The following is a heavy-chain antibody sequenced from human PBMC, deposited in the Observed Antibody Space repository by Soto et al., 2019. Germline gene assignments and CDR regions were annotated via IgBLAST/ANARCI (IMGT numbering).Heavy chain of an antibody. CDR3: ARVTAIIYYYYGMDV. D-gene: IGHD2-21*02. Sequence: GGSLRLSCAASGFTFSSYWMSWVRQAPGKGLEWVANIKQDGSEKYYVDSVKGRFTISRDNAKNSLYLQMNSLRAEDTAVYYCARVTAIIYYYYGMDVWGQGTTVTVSS. V-gene: IGHV3-7*05. CDR1: GFTFSSYW. CDR2: IKQDGSEK. J-gene: IGHJ6*02.